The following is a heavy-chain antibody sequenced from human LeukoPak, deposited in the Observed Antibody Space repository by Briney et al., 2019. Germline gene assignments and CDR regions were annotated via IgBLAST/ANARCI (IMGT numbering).Heavy chain of an antibody. CDR1: EYIFTTYY. D-gene: IGHD2-2*01. CDR2: MHPNSGAT. V-gene: IGHV1-2*02. J-gene: IGHJ6*03. Sequence: ASVKVSCKASEYIFTTYYMHWVRQAPGQGLEWMGWMHPNSGATNYAQKIQGRVTMTRDTSISTAYMELSSLTSDDTAVYYCARGLRRYGGPAELSYYMDVWGKGTTVTVSS. CDR3: ARGLRRYGGPAELSYYMDV.